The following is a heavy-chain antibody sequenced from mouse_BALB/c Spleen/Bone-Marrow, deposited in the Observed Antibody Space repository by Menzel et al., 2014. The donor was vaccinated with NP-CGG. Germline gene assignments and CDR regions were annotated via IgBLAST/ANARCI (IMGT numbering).Heavy chain of an antibody. D-gene: IGHD3-3*01. CDR2: IDPYSGGT. J-gene: IGHJ4*01. V-gene: IGHV1S135*01. CDR1: DYAFTRYN. CDR3: ARELGRAIYY. Sequence: EVQLQQSGPELVKPGASVKVSCKASDYAFTRYNIYWVKQSHGKSLEWIGYIDPYSGGTNYNQKFKGKATLTVDTSSSTAYIHLNSLTSQDSTVYSEARELGRAIYYWGQGTSVTVSS.